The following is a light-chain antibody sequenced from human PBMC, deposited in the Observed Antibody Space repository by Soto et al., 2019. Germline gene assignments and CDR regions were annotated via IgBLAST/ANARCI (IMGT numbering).Light chain of an antibody. J-gene: IGKJ2*01. CDR1: QNVGDD. V-gene: IGKV3-15*01. Sequence: EIVVAQFPATLSVSPGERAALSCRASQNVGDDLAWYQQKPGQPPRLLIYAASTRATGVPARFSASGSGTEFTLTISSLQSEDFAVYYCQQYNKWRQYTFGQGTKVDIK. CDR2: AAS. CDR3: QQYNKWRQYT.